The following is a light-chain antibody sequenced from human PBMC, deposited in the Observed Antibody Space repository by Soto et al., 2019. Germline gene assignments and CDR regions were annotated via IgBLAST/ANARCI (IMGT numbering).Light chain of an antibody. J-gene: IGKJ4*01. CDR2: GAS. Sequence: DIVMTQSPATLSVSPGERATLSCRASQSINSNLAWYQQKPGQPHRLLIYGASTRATNITDRFSGSGYGTEFTLTLSSLQSEDFGVYYCQQYNRWPPLTFGGGTKVEIK. CDR1: QSINSN. CDR3: QQYNRWPPLT. V-gene: IGKV3-15*01.